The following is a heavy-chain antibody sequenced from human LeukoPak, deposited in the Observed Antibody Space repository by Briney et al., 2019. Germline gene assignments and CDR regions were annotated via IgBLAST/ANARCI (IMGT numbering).Heavy chain of an antibody. CDR3: AREASYGDSSGPYFDY. D-gene: IGHD3-22*01. Sequence: ASVKVSCKASGYTFTGYYMHWVRQAPGQGLEWMGWINPNSGGTNYAQKFQGRVTMTRDTSTSTVYMELSSLRSEDTAVYYCAREASYGDSSGPYFDYWGQGTLVTVSS. CDR1: GYTFTGYY. CDR2: INPNSGGT. V-gene: IGHV1-2*02. J-gene: IGHJ4*02.